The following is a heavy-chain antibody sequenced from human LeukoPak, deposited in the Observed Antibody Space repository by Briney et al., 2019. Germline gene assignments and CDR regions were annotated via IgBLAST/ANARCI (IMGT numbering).Heavy chain of an antibody. CDR3: ARSPGSGAVVAPKYYYYLDV. Sequence: SETLSLTCTVSGGSISSSYWSWVRQPPGKGLEWIGYIYNSGSTNYNPSLNSRVTISVDTSTNQFSLKLSSLTAADTAVYYCARSPGSGAVVAPKYYYYLDVWGKGTTVTVSS. CDR2: IYNSGST. CDR1: GGSISSSY. J-gene: IGHJ6*03. D-gene: IGHD2-15*01. V-gene: IGHV4-59*01.